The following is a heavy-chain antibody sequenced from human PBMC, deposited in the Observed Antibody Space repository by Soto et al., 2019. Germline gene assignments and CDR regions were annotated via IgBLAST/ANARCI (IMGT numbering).Heavy chain of an antibody. CDR1: GFTFSSYA. V-gene: IGHV3-30-3*01. Sequence: QVQVVESGGGVVQPGRSLRLSCAASGFTFSSYAMHWVRQAPGKGLEWVAVISYDGGTKYYADSVKGRFTISSDTSKNRLYRQMNGMRAEDTAVYYCARELGTTSSFDYGGQGTLVTVSS. D-gene: IGHD1-1*01. CDR3: ARELGTTSSFDY. CDR2: ISYDGGTK. J-gene: IGHJ4*02.